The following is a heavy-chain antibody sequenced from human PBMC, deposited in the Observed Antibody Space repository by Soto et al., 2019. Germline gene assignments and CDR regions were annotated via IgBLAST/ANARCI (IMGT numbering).Heavy chain of an antibody. CDR1: GGSISSYY. CDR2: IYYSGST. V-gene: IGHV4-59*01. D-gene: IGHD2-2*01. CDR3: AREGGEGGYCSSTSCYEGAFDI. Sequence: LSLTCTVSGGSISSYYWSWIRQPPGKGLEWIGYIYYSGSTNYNPSLKSRVTISIDTSKNQFSLKLSSVTAADTAVYYCAREGGEGGYCSSTSCYEGAFDIWGQGTMVTVSS. J-gene: IGHJ3*02.